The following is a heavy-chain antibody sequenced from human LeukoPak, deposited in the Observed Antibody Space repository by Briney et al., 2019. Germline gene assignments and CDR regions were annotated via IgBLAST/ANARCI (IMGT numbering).Heavy chain of an antibody. D-gene: IGHD1-1*01. V-gene: IGHV3-23*01. Sequence: GGSLRLSCAASGFTFSDYYMSWIRQAPGKGLEWVSAISGSGGSTYYADSVKGRFTIFRDNSKNTLYLQMNSLRAEDTAVYYCAKEKVNYPVYWGQGTLVTVSS. J-gene: IGHJ4*02. CDR1: GFTFSDYY. CDR2: ISGSGGST. CDR3: AKEKVNYPVY.